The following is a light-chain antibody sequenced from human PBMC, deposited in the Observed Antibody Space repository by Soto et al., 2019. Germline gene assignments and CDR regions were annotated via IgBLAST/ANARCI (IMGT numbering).Light chain of an antibody. CDR3: SSYAVSNNVI. CDR2: EVT. CDR1: SSDIGGYNS. Sequence: QSALTQAPSASGSPGQSVTISCTGTSSDIGGYNSVSWYQQHPGKAPKLMIYEVTKRPSGVPDRFSGSKSGNTASLTVSGLQAEDEADYYCSSYAVSNNVIFGGWTKLTVL. J-gene: IGLJ2*01. V-gene: IGLV2-8*01.